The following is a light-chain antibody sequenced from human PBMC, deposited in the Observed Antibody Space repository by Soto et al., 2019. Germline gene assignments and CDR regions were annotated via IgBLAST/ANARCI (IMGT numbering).Light chain of an antibody. V-gene: IGKV3-20*01. CDR2: AAS. CDR1: QTISKSY. Sequence: EIVLTQSPGTLSLSPGERATLSCRASQTISKSYIAWYEQKSGQAPRLRVYAASSRAAGIPDRFSGSGSGTDFTLIISRLEPEDFGVYYCLQDSLSPWTFGQGTKVEIK. J-gene: IGKJ1*01. CDR3: LQDSLSPWT.